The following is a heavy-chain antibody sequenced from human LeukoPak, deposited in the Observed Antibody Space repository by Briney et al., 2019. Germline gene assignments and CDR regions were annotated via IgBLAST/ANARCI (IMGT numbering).Heavy chain of an antibody. Sequence: PGRSLRLSCAASGFTFSSYAMHWVRQAPGKGLEWVAVISYDGSNKYYADSVKGRFTISRDNSKNTLYLQMNSLRAEDTAVYYCARDFADLAYCSSTSCGYFDYWGQGTLVTVSS. CDR2: ISYDGSNK. CDR3: ARDFADLAYCSSTSCGYFDY. D-gene: IGHD2-2*01. V-gene: IGHV3-30-3*01. CDR1: GFTFSSYA. J-gene: IGHJ4*02.